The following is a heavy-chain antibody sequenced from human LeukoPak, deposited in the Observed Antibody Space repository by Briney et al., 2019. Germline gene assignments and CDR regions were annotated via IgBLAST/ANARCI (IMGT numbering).Heavy chain of an antibody. D-gene: IGHD3-3*01. J-gene: IGHJ5*02. CDR1: GFTFSSYA. CDR3: AKGLREYDFWSGYAT. V-gene: IGHV3-23*01. CDR2: ISVSGGSP. Sequence: PGGSLRLSCAASGFTFSSYAMMWVRQAPGKGLDGVSTISVSGGSPNYADSVKGRFTISRDNSKNTLFLQMHSLRAEDTALYYCAKGLREYDFWSGYATWGQGALVTVSS.